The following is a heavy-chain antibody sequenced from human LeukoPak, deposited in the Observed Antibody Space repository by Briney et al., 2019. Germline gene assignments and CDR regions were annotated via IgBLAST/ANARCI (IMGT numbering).Heavy chain of an antibody. Sequence: GGSLRLSCAASGFTFSSYGMHWVRQAPGKGLEWVAVISYDGSNKYYADSVKGRFTISRDNSKNTLYLQMNSLRAEDTAVYYCAKDVNYGDSPDDYYYGMDVWGQGTTVTVSS. CDR3: AKDVNYGDSPDDYYYGMDV. CDR2: ISYDGSNK. CDR1: GFTFSSYG. D-gene: IGHD4-17*01. J-gene: IGHJ6*02. V-gene: IGHV3-30*18.